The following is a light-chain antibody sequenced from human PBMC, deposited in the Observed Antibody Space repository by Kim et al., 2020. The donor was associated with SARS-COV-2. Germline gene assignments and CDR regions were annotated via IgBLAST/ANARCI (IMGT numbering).Light chain of an antibody. CDR1: QDISNY. Sequence: ASVGDRVTSTCQASQDISNYLNWYQQKPGKAPKRLIYDASNLETGVPSRFSGSGSGTDFTFTISSLQPEDIATYYCQQYDNLPMYTFGQGTKLEI. CDR2: DAS. CDR3: QQYDNLPMYT. J-gene: IGKJ2*01. V-gene: IGKV1-33*01.